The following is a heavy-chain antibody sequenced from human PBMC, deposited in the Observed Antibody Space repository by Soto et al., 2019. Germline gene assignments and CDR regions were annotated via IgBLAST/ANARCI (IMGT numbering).Heavy chain of an antibody. Sequence: ASVKVSCKASGYTFTSYGISWVRQAPGQGLEWMGWISAYNGNTNYAQKLQGRVTMTTDTSTSTAYMELRSLRSDDTAVYYCARERMVNYSSGYYSGYYYYYGMDVWGQGTTVTVSS. V-gene: IGHV1-18*01. CDR2: ISAYNGNT. J-gene: IGHJ6*02. D-gene: IGHD3-22*01. CDR3: ARERMVNYSSGYYSGYYYYYGMDV. CDR1: GYTFTSYG.